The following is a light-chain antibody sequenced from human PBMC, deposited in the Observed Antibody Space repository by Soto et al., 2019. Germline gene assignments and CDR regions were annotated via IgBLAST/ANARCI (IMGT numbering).Light chain of an antibody. CDR1: QSVNSN. Sequence: DILMTQSPSTLSSSPGGSATISCRASQSVNSNLGWYQQKPGKAPTLLIHRASTLAAGIPSRFSGSGSGTEFTLAISSLQPEDAARYDCQQCNNTPETFGGGTKVEIK. CDR2: RAS. V-gene: IGKV1-39*01. CDR3: QQCNNTPET. J-gene: IGKJ4*01.